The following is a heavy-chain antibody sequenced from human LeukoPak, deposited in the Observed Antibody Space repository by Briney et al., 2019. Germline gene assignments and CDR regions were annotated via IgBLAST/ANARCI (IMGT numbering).Heavy chain of an antibody. CDR1: GGSISGSSYY. CDR2: INHSGST. D-gene: IGHD2-2*01. Sequence: PSETLSLTCTVSGGSISGSSYYWGWIRQPPGKGLEWIGEINHSGSTNYNPSLKSRVTISVDTSKNQFSLKLSSVTAADTAVYYCARKSKYQLRGGNWFDPWGQGTLVTVSS. CDR3: ARKSKYQLRGGNWFDP. J-gene: IGHJ5*02. V-gene: IGHV4-39*07.